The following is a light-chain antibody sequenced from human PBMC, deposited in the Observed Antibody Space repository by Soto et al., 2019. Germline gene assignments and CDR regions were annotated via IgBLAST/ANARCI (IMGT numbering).Light chain of an antibody. CDR1: SSDVGGYNY. CDR3: SSYTSSSTWV. V-gene: IGLV2-14*01. CDR2: DVS. Sequence: QSGLTQPASVSGSPGQSITISCTGTSSDVGGYNYVSWYQQHPGKAPKLMIYDVSNRPSGVSNRFSGSKSGNTASLTISGLQAEDEADYYCSSYTSSSTWVFGGGTKVTVL. J-gene: IGLJ3*02.